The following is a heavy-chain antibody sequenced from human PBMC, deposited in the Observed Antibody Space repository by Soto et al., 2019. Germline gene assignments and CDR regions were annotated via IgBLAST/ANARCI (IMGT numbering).Heavy chain of an antibody. Sequence: GGSLSLSCAASGFTFSNAWMSWVRQAPGKGLEWVGRIKSNTDCGTTAYAAPVKGRLTISRDDSKNTLYLQMNSLTTEDTAVYYCTIAITAGFYYGMDVWGQGTTVTVSS. CDR3: TIAITAGFYYGMDV. CDR1: GFTFSNAW. CDR2: IKSNTDCGTT. D-gene: IGHD1-20*01. J-gene: IGHJ6*02. V-gene: IGHV3-15*01.